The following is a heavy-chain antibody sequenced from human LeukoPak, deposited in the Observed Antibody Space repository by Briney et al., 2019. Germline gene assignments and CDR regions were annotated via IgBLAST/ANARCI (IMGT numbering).Heavy chain of an antibody. D-gene: IGHD2-2*01. V-gene: IGHV3-7*03. CDR3: AKDINRCSGTSCYLGYFDY. Sequence: GGSLRLSCVVSGFTFSSYWMSWVRQAPGKGLEWVANIKQHGSEKYYVDSVKGRFTISRDNAKNSLYLQMNSLRVEDMALYYCAKDINRCSGTSCYLGYFDYWGQGTLVTVSS. J-gene: IGHJ4*02. CDR1: GFTFSSYW. CDR2: IKQHGSEK.